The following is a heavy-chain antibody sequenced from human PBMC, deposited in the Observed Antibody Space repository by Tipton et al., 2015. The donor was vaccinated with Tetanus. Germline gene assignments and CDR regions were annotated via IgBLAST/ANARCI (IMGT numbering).Heavy chain of an antibody. CDR2: LNSKSGAT. CDR1: GYTFTSYG. J-gene: IGHJ5*01. CDR3: ARDLSTTAQWEFDF. Sequence: QLVQSGAEVKKPGASVKVSCKASGYTFTSYGISWVRQAPGQGLEWMGWLNSKSGATQYAKKFQGRITLTRDTSISTAYMELKGLRSDDTAIYYCARDLSTTAQWEFDFWGQGTLVTVSS. D-gene: IGHD2/OR15-2a*01. V-gene: IGHV1-2*02.